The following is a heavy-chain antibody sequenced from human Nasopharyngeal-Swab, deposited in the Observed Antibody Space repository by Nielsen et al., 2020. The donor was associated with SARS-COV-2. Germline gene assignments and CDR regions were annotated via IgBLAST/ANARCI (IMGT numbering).Heavy chain of an antibody. CDR1: GGTFRNSG. Sequence: SVQVSCKSSGGTFRNSGFSWVRQAPGQGLKWMGGIIPVFGTPLYAQKFQGRVTISADESTTTTYMELSSLRSQDTAVYYCATVRTNYGMGLNGALDPWGQGTLVTVSS. CDR2: IIPVFGTP. V-gene: IGHV1-69*13. D-gene: IGHD4-17*01. CDR3: ATVRTNYGMGLNGALDP. J-gene: IGHJ5*02.